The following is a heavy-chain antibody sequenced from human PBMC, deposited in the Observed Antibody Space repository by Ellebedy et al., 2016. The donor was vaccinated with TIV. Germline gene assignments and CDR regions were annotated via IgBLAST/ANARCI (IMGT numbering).Heavy chain of an antibody. D-gene: IGHD3-10*01. CDR2: ISGSGGST. CDR3: ANRRVTMVRGVIGYYFDY. CDR1: GFTFSSYA. Sequence: PGGSLRLSCAASGFTFSSYAMSWVRQAPGKGLEWVSAISGSGGSTYYADSVKGRFTISRDNSKNTLYLQMNSLRAEDTAVYYCANRRVTMVRGVIGYYFDYWGQGTLVTVSS. V-gene: IGHV3-23*01. J-gene: IGHJ4*02.